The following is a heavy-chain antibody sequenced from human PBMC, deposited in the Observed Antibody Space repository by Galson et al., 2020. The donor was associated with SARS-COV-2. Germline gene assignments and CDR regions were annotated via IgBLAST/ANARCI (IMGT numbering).Heavy chain of an antibody. Sequence: ASETLSLTCNVSGASITTKYWSWIRQAPGKGLEWIGYSHYTGGTNYSPSLKSRVTISIDTSKNQLSLNLRSVTATDTAVYYCARHNNWGEDWFDSGGQGTLVTVSS. CDR1: GASITTKY. CDR2: SHYTGGT. V-gene: IGHV4-59*08. CDR3: ARHNNWGEDWFDS. J-gene: IGHJ5*01. D-gene: IGHD7-27*01.